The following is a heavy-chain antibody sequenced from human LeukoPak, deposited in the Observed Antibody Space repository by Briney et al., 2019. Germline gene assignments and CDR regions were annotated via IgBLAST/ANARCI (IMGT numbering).Heavy chain of an antibody. CDR3: ATPKTSSSWYAGGYYFDY. CDR1: GFTFSSYA. Sequence: QSGGSLRLSCAASGFTFSSYAMSWVRQAPGKGLEWVSAISGSGGSTYYADSVKGRFTISRDNSKNTLYLQTNSLRAEDTAVYYCATPKTSSSWYAGGYYFDYWGQGTLVTVSS. J-gene: IGHJ4*02. CDR2: ISGSGGST. D-gene: IGHD6-13*01. V-gene: IGHV3-23*01.